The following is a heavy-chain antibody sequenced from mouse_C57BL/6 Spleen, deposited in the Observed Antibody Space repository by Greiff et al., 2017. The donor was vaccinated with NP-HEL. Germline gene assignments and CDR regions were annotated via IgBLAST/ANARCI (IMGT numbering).Heavy chain of an antibody. J-gene: IGHJ2*01. CDR3: ARRGGYDEGVGVLDY. D-gene: IGHD2-2*01. CDR2: IYPGSGST. Sequence: QVQLKQPGAELVKPGASVKMSCKASGYTFTSYWITWVKQRPGQGLEWIGDIYPGSGSTNYNEKFKSKATLTVDTSSSAAYMQLSSLTSEDSAVYYCARRGGYDEGVGVLDYWGQGTTLTVSS. V-gene: IGHV1-55*01. CDR1: GYTFTSYW.